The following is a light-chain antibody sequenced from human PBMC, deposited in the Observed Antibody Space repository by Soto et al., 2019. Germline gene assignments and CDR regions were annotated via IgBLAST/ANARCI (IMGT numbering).Light chain of an antibody. CDR3: QQYNTYPLS. CDR1: QSISTW. CDR2: KAS. Sequence: DIQMTQSPSTLSESVGDRVTITCRASQSISTWLAWYQQKPGKAPKLLIYKASNLEGGVPSRFSGSGSGTEFTITINSLQPDDFATYYCQQYNTYPLSFGGGTTVEIK. J-gene: IGKJ4*01. V-gene: IGKV1-5*03.